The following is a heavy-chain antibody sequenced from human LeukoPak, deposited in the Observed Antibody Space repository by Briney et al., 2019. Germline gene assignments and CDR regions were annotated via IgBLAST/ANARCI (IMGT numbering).Heavy chain of an antibody. D-gene: IGHD5-18*01. J-gene: IGHJ4*02. CDR3: AIVDTAMDTFDY. V-gene: IGHV4-34*01. Sequence: PSETLSLTCAVYGGSFSGYYWRWIRQPPGKGLEWIGEINHSGSTNYNPSLKSRVTISVDTSKNQFSLKLSSVTAADTAVYYCAIVDTAMDTFDYWGQGTLVTVSS. CDR1: GGSFSGYY. CDR2: INHSGST.